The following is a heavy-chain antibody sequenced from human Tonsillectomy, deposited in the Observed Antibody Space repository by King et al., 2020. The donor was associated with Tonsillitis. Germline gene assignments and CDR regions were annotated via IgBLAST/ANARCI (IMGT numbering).Heavy chain of an antibody. CDR2: ISGSGGST. Sequence: VQLVESGGGLVQPGGSLRLSCAASGFTFSSYAMSWVRQAPGKGLEWVSAISGSGGSTYYADSVKGRFTISRDNSKNTLYLQMNSLRAKDTAVYYCAKDTTFPPGDYVAYYFAYWGQGTLVTVSS. V-gene: IGHV3-23*04. CDR1: GFTFSSYA. J-gene: IGHJ4*02. CDR3: AKDTTFPPGDYVAYYFAY. D-gene: IGHD4-17*01.